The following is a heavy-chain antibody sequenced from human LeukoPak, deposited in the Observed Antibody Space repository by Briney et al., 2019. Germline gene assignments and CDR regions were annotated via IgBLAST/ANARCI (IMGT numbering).Heavy chain of an antibody. CDR3: ARMSSGWYFDY. Sequence: GGSLRLSCAVSGFTVSSNYMSWVRQAPGKGLEWVSVIYSGGSTYYADSVKGRFTISRDNPKNTLYLQMNSLRAEDTAVYYCARMSSGWYFDYWGQGTLVTVSS. CDR1: GFTVSSNY. V-gene: IGHV3-66*01. CDR2: IYSGGST. J-gene: IGHJ4*02. D-gene: IGHD6-19*01.